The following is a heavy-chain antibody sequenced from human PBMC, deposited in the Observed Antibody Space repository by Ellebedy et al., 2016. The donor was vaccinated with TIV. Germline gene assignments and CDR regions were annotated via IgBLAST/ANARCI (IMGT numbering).Heavy chain of an antibody. CDR3: AKDRGNYGGAPYNGIDI. CDR1: GFIFSNSG. D-gene: IGHD3-10*01. J-gene: IGHJ6*02. Sequence: GESLKISCAASGFIFSNSGMNWVRQAPGKGLEWVAFIRFDGNNAYYADSAKGRFTISRDNSKNTLYLQMNSLRAEDTAVYYCAKDRGNYGGAPYNGIDIWGQGTTVTVSS. CDR2: IRFDGNNA. V-gene: IGHV3-30*02.